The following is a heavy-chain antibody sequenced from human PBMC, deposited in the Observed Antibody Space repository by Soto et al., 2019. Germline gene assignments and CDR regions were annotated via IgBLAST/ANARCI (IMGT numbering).Heavy chain of an antibody. J-gene: IGHJ5*02. Sequence: QVQLQQWGAGLLKPSETLSLTCAVYGGSFSGYYWSWIRQPPGKGLEWIGEINHSGSTNYNPSLKSRFTIPVDTSKNQVSLKLSPVTAADTAVYYCARIAPRWSLWGPSSFDPWGQGTLVTVSS. CDR2: INHSGST. D-gene: IGHD2-15*01. V-gene: IGHV4-34*01. CDR1: GGSFSGYY. CDR3: ARIAPRWSLWGPSSFDP.